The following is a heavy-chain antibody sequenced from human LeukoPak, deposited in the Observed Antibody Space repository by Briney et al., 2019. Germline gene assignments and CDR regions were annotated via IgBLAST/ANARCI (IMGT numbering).Heavy chain of an antibody. V-gene: IGHV1-2*02. J-gene: IGHJ4*02. D-gene: IGHD2-2*01. Sequence: ASVKVSCKAAGYTFTGYYMHWVRQAPGQGLEWMGWINPNSGGTNYAQKFQGRVTMPRDTSISTAYMELSRLRSDDTAVYYCARDLSEYCSSTSCYGGDYWGQGTLVTVSS. CDR2: INPNSGGT. CDR1: GYTFTGYY. CDR3: ARDLSEYCSSTSCYGGDY.